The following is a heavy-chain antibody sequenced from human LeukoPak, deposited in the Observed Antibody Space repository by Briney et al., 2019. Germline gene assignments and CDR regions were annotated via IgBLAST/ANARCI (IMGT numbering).Heavy chain of an antibody. D-gene: IGHD2-15*01. J-gene: IGHJ5*02. CDR1: GFTFSSYA. CDR2: ISGSGGST. V-gene: IGHV3-23*01. CDR3: ARDPRNVGLAP. Sequence: PGGSLRLSCAASGFTFSSYAMSWGRQAPGKGLEWVSAISGSGGSTYYADSVQGRFTISRDNSKSTLCLQMNSLRAEDTAVYYCARDPRNVGLAPWGQGTLVTVSS.